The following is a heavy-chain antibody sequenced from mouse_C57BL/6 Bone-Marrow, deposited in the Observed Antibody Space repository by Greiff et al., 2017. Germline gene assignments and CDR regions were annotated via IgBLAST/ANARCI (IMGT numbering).Heavy chain of an antibody. J-gene: IGHJ1*03. V-gene: IGHV1-69*01. CDR2: IDPSDSYT. Sequence: QVQLQPPGAELVMPGASVKLSCKASGYTFTSYWMHWVKQRPGQGLEWIGEIDPSDSYTNYNQKFKGKSTLTVDKYSSTAYMQLSSLPSDDSAFYYSTRHRRWYDVWGTGTTVTVSS. CDR3: TRHRRWYDV. CDR1: GYTFTSYW. D-gene: IGHD2-1*01.